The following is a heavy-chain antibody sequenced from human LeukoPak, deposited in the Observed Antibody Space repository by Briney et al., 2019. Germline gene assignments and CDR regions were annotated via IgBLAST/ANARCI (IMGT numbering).Heavy chain of an antibody. D-gene: IGHD2-15*01. V-gene: IGHV3-30-3*01. CDR3: GRNMSGYCCGGRCQQKGYFDY. CDR1: GFTFSSYA. J-gene: IGHJ4*02. CDR2: ISYDGSNK. Sequence: PGSSLRLSCAASGFTFSSYAMHWVRQAPGKGLEWVAVISYDGSNKYYADSVKGRFTISRDNSKNTLYLQMNSLRAEDTAVYYRGRNMSGYCCGGRCQQKGYFDYWGQGTPVTVSS.